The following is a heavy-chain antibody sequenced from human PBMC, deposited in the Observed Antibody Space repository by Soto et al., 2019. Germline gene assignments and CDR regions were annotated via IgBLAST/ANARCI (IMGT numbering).Heavy chain of an antibody. CDR3: ARKMRQWLVLDY. J-gene: IGHJ4*02. D-gene: IGHD6-19*01. V-gene: IGHV1-46*01. CDR2: ISPRDGTT. CDR1: GYTFVNYA. Sequence: ASVKVSCKASGYTFVNYALYWVRQAPGQGLEWMGIISPRDGTTIYAHNFQGRLTMTRDTSTRTLYMELSSLRSEDTAVYYCARKMRQWLVLDYWGQGTLVTVSS.